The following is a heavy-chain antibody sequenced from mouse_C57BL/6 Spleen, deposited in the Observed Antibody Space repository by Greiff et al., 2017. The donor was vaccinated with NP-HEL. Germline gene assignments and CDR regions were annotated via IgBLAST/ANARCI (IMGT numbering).Heavy chain of an antibody. J-gene: IGHJ1*03. V-gene: IGHV1-18*01. CDR2: INPNNGGT. CDR1: GYTFTDYN. Sequence: VQLQQSGPELVKPGASVKIPCKASGYTFTDYNMDWVKQSHGKSLEWIGDINPNNGGTIYNQKFKGKATLTVDKSSSTAYMELRGLTSEDTAVYYCASLYYYGSSPWYFDVWGTGTTVTVSS. CDR3: ASLYYYGSSPWYFDV. D-gene: IGHD1-1*01.